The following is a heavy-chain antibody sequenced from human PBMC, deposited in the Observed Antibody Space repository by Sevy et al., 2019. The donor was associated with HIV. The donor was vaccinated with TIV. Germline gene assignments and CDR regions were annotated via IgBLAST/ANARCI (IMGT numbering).Heavy chain of an antibody. CDR2: ITWNSGSI. CDR1: GFTFEDYA. V-gene: IGHV3-9*01. Sequence: GGSLRLSCAASGFTFEDYAMHWVRQGPGKGLEWVSGITWNSGSIYYADSVKGRFTISRDNAKQSLFLQVNSLRTDDTAFYYCVKDSQPGLYGSGWYDNWGHGTLVTVSS. D-gene: IGHD6-19*01. J-gene: IGHJ5*01. CDR3: VKDSQPGLYGSGWYDN.